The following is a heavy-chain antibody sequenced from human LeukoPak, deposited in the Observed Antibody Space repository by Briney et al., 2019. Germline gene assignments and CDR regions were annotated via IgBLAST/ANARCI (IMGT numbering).Heavy chain of an antibody. J-gene: IGHJ4*02. Sequence: GESLKISCKGSGYSFTSYWIGWVRQMPGKGLEWMGIIYPGDSDTRYRPSFQGHVTISADKSISTAYLQWSSLKASDTAMYYCARHVAGYCSGGSCYSDYWGQGTLVTVSS. CDR2: IYPGDSDT. D-gene: IGHD2-15*01. CDR1: GYSFTSYW. V-gene: IGHV5-51*01. CDR3: ARHVAGYCSGGSCYSDY.